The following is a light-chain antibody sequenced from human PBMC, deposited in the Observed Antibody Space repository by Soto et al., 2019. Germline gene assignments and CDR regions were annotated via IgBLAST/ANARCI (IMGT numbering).Light chain of an antibody. CDR1: SSDVGNYNY. CDR3: CSYAGSYTHYV. J-gene: IGLJ1*01. V-gene: IGLV2-11*01. Sequence: QSALTQPRSVSGSPGQSVTVSCTGTSSDVGNYNYVSWYQQHPGKAPKLMIYDVSKRPSGVPDRFSGSKSGNTASLTISGLQAKDEADYYCCSYAGSYTHYVFGTGTKLTVL. CDR2: DVS.